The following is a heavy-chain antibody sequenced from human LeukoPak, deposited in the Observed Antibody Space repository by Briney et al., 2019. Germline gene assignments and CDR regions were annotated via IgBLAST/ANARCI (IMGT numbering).Heavy chain of an antibody. J-gene: IGHJ2*01. CDR1: GYTFTSYY. Sequence: GASVKVSCKASGYTFTSYYMHWVLQAPGQGLEWMGIINPSGGSTSYAQKFQGRVTMTRDTSTSTVYMELSSLRSENTAVYYCARGRASVVVVAATDRDFDLWGRGTLVTVSS. CDR3: ARGRASVVVVAATDRDFDL. CDR2: INPSGGST. D-gene: IGHD2-15*01. V-gene: IGHV1-46*01.